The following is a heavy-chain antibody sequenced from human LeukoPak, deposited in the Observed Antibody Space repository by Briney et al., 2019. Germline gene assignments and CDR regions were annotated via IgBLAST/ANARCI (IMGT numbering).Heavy chain of an antibody. CDR3: ARYSTGGSYFDC. CDR1: GFTFSTYW. Sequence: GGSLRLSCAVSGFTFSTYWMSWVRQAPGKGLEWVANIKQDGSEKTYVDSVKGRFTISRDNAKNSLYLQMNSLGAEDTAVYFCARYSTGGSYFDCSGQGTLVTVSS. D-gene: IGHD2-15*01. CDR2: IKQDGSEK. J-gene: IGHJ4*02. V-gene: IGHV3-7*05.